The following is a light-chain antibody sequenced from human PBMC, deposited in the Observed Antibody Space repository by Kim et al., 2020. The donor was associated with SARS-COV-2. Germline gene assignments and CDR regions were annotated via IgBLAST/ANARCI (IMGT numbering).Light chain of an antibody. Sequence: EIVLTQSPGTLSLSPGERATLSCRASQSVSSSYLAWNQQKPGQAPRLLIHGASSRATGIPYRFSGSGSGTDFTLTISRLEPEDFAVYYCQQYGGSPYTFGQGPSWRS. CDR1: QSVSSSY. CDR2: GAS. CDR3: QQYGGSPYT. V-gene: IGKV3-20*01. J-gene: IGKJ2*01.